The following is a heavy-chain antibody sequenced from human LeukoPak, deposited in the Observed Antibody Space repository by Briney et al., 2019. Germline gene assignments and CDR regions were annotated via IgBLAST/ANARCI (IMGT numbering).Heavy chain of an antibody. CDR3: AKRGGTYCFDD. CDR1: GFTFSSYA. CDR2: ISGSGGST. V-gene: IGHV3-23*01. D-gene: IGHD1-7*01. Sequence: GGSLRLSCAASGFTFSSYAMRWVRQAPGKGLEWVSGISGSGGSTYYADSVRGRFTISRDNSKNTLYLQMNSLRAEDTAVYYCAKRGGTYCFDDWGQGTLVTVSS. J-gene: IGHJ4*02.